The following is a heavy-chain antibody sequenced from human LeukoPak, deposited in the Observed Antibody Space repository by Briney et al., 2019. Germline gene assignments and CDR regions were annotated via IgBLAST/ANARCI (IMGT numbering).Heavy chain of an antibody. CDR2: MNPNRGNT. Sequence: ASVKVSCKASGYTFTSYDINWVRQATGQGLEWMGWMNPNRGNTGYAQKFQGRVNMTRNTSISTAYMELSSLRSEDTAVYYCARNLVGWLQSHWGQGTLVTVSS. J-gene: IGHJ4*02. CDR1: GYTFTSYD. D-gene: IGHD5-24*01. CDR3: ARNLVGWLQSH. V-gene: IGHV1-8*01.